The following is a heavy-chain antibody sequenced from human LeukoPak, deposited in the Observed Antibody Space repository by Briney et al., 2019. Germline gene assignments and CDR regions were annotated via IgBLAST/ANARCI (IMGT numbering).Heavy chain of an antibody. CDR2: IYTSGTT. V-gene: IGHV4-4*08. Sequence: SETLSLTCSVSGGSIKSDYWSCIRQPPGKGLEWIGYIYTSGTTNYNPSLKGRVNMALETSKNQFPLKLSSVTASATAGYSGARQPSYFDPPDSWGQGTLVTVSS. CDR3: ARQPSYFDPPDS. D-gene: IGHD3-22*01. CDR1: GGSIKSDY. J-gene: IGHJ4*02.